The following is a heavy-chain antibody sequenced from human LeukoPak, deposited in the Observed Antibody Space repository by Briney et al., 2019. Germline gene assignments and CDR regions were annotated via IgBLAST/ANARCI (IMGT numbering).Heavy chain of an antibody. D-gene: IGHD6-13*01. Sequence: PSETLSLTCTVSGGSISSYYWSWIRQPAGKGVVWIGRIYTSGSTNYNPSLKSRVTMSVDTSKNQFSLKLSSVTAADTAVYYCARGIAAAGMVYYFDYWGQGTLVTVSS. CDR2: IYTSGST. CDR3: ARGIAAAGMVYYFDY. J-gene: IGHJ4*02. CDR1: GGSISSYY. V-gene: IGHV4-4*07.